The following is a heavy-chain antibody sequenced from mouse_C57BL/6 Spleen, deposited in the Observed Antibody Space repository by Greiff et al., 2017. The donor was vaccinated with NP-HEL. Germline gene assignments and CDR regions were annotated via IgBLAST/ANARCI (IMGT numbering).Heavy chain of an antibody. D-gene: IGHD1-1*01. CDR2: IDPANGNT. V-gene: IGHV14-3*01. Sequence: EVQLQQSVAELVRPGASVKLSCTASGFNIKNTYMHWVKQRPEQGLEWIGRIDPANGNTKYAPQFQGKATITADTYSNTDYLQLSSLTSEDTAIYYCARSLITTVVATPYYFDYWGQGTTLTVSS. J-gene: IGHJ2*01. CDR3: ARSLITTVVATPYYFDY. CDR1: GFNIKNTY.